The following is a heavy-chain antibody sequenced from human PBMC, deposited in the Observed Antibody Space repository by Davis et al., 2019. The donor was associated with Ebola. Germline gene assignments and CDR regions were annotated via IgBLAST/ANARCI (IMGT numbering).Heavy chain of an antibody. D-gene: IGHD6-19*01. J-gene: IGHJ5*01. Sequence: PSETLSLTCGVSGGSLSGYYWSWIRQTPGKGLEWIGQINHIGMTKYKPSLKSRVTISVDTSQSQFSLNLSSVTAADTAVYFCARSSGWNWVNWVDSWGQGTLVTVSS. CDR3: ARSSGWNWVNWVDS. CDR1: GGSLSGYY. V-gene: IGHV4-34*01. CDR2: INHIGMT.